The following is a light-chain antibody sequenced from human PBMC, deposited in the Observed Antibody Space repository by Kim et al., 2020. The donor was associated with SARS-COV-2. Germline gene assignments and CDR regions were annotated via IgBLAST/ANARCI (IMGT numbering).Light chain of an antibody. V-gene: IGLV3-9*01. CDR1: NIGTKK. Sequence: SYELTQPPAVSVALGQTATMTCGGNNIGTKKVHWYQQRPGQAPLLVIFRDSHRPSWISEQFSGSNSGNTASLTISRAQAENEADFYCQVWDSTTASCVFGGGTQLTVL. J-gene: IGLJ2*01. CDR3: QVWDSTTASCV. CDR2: RDS.